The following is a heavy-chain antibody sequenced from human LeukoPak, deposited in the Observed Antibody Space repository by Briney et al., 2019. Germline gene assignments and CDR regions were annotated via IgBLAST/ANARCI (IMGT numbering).Heavy chain of an antibody. CDR2: IGSSDSTT. D-gene: IGHD3-10*02. J-gene: IGHJ6*04. V-gene: IGHV3-48*03. CDR1: GFTFSSYE. Sequence: GGSLRLSCVASGFTFSSYEMNWVRQAPGKGLEWLSYIGSSDSTTHYADSVKGRFTISRDNAKNSLYLQMNSLRAEDTAVYYCAELGITMIGGVWGKGTTVTISS. CDR3: AELGITMIGGV.